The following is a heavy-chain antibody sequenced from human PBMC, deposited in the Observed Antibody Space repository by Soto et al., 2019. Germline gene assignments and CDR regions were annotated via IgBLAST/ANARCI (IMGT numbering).Heavy chain of an antibody. J-gene: IGHJ5*02. D-gene: IGHD3-3*01. CDR1: GFTLSSYA. CDR2: ISYDGSNK. V-gene: IGHV3-30-3*01. CDR3: ARGGRTIFGVVGNWFDP. Sequence: VQLVESGGGLVQPGGSLRLSCAASGFTLSSYAMHWVRQAPGKGLEWVAVISYDGSNKYYADSVKGRFTISRDNSKNTLYLQMNSLRAEDTAVYYCARGGRTIFGVVGNWFDPWGQGTLVTVSS.